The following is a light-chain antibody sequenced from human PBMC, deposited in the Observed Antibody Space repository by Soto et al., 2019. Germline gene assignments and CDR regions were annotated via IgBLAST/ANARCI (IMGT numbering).Light chain of an antibody. CDR3: QQYNGYST. CDR2: KAS. J-gene: IGKJ1*01. CDR1: QSIAPW. V-gene: IGKV1-5*03. Sequence: DIQMTQSPPTLSASVREKVTNTCRASQSIAPWLAWYQQKPGKAPKLLIYKASTLESGVPSRFSGGGSGTEFTFTISNLQPDDFATYYCQQYNGYSTFGQGTKVDIK.